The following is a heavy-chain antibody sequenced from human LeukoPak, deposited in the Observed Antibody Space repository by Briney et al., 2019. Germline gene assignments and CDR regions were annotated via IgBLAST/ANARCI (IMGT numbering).Heavy chain of an antibody. CDR1: GFTFSSYS. CDR2: ISSSSSYI. D-gene: IGHD6-19*01. V-gene: IGHV3-21*01. J-gene: IGHJ4*02. CDR3: ARRLPVAGNVNCFDY. Sequence: PGGSLRLSGAASGFTFSSYSMNWVRQAPGKGLEWVSYISSSSSYIYYADSVKGRFTISRDNAKNSLYLQMNSLRAEDTAVYYCARRLPVAGNVNCFDYWGQGTLVTVSS.